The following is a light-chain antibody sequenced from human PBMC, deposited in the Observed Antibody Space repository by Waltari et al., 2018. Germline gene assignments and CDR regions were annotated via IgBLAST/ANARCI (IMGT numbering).Light chain of an antibody. Sequence: QSVLTQPPSVSEAPRQRVTISCSGRSPNIGKNGANWHQTLPGEAPKLLIFFDDPLPSGVSDRFSGSKSGTSASLAISGLQPQDEADYYCSTWDDSLNAWVFGGGTKLTVL. CDR1: SPNIGKNG. CDR2: FDD. CDR3: STWDDSLNAWV. J-gene: IGLJ3*02. V-gene: IGLV1-36*01.